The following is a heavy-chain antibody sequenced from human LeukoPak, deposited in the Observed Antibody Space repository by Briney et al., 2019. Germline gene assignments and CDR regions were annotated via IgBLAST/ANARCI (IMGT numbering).Heavy chain of an antibody. Sequence: ESGPTLVKPTQTLTLTCTFSGFSLTTSGVGVGWIRQPPGKALEWLAHIYWDNNKLYSPSLKSRLTIAKDTSKNQVVLTMTNMDPVDTATYSCAHYGDYRFLYYFDHWGQGTLVTVSS. CDR1: GFSLTTSGVG. CDR3: AHYGDYRFLYYFDH. J-gene: IGHJ4*02. CDR2: IYWDNNK. D-gene: IGHD4-17*01. V-gene: IGHV2-5*02.